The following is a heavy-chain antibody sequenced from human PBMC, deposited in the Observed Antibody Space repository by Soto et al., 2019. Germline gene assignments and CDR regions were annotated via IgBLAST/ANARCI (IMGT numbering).Heavy chain of an antibody. V-gene: IGHV5-51*01. CDR3: ARGTLSTVVTVNFDY. Sequence: GESLKISCKGSGYSFTSYWIGWVRQMPGKGLEWMGIIYPGDSDTRYSPSFQGQVTISADKSISTAYLQWSSLKASDTAMYYCARGTLSTVVTVNFDYWGQGTLVTVSS. J-gene: IGHJ4*02. D-gene: IGHD4-17*01. CDR2: IYPGDSDT. CDR1: GYSFTSYW.